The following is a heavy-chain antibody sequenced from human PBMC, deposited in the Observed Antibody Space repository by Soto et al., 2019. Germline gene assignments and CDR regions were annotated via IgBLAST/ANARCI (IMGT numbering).Heavy chain of an antibody. D-gene: IGHD6-19*01. V-gene: IGHV3-49*03. CDR3: TRPSSYSSGWDYYYYMDV. J-gene: IGHJ6*03. CDR2: IRSKAYGGTT. CDR1: GFTFGDYA. Sequence: PGGSLRLSCTASGFTFGDYAMSWFRQAPGKGLEWVGFIRSKAYGGTTEYAASVKGRFTISRDDSKSIAYLQMNSLKTEDTAVYYCTRPSSYSSGWDYYYYMDVWGKGTTVTVSS.